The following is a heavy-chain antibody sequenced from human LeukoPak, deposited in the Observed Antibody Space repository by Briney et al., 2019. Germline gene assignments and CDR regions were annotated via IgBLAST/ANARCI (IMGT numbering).Heavy chain of an antibody. Sequence: GGSLLLSCAASGFTFSGYPMHWVRQAPGKGLEYVSAITPDGGGTYYASSVRGRFTISRDNSMNTLYLQMGGLRDEDMAVYYCARLLSSGSTRRIYEYWGQGTLVTVSS. D-gene: IGHD6-6*01. CDR2: ITPDGGGT. CDR3: ARLLSSGSTRRIYEY. CDR1: GFTFSGYP. V-gene: IGHV3-64*01. J-gene: IGHJ4*02.